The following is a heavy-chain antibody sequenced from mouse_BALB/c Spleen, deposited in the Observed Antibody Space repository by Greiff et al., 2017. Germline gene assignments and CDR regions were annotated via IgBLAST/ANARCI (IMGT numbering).Heavy chain of an antibody. CDR2: ISSGGGST. CDR1: GFAFSSYD. D-gene: IGHD1-1*01. CDR3: ARLYYYGSSYSYYAMDY. V-gene: IGHV5-12-1*01. Sequence: EVMLVESGGGLVKPGGSLKLSCAASGFAFSSYDMSWVRQTPEKRLEWVAYISSGGGSTYYPDTVKGRFTISRDNAKNTLYLQMSSLKSEDTAMYYCARLYYYGSSYSYYAMDYWGQGTSVTVSS. J-gene: IGHJ4*01.